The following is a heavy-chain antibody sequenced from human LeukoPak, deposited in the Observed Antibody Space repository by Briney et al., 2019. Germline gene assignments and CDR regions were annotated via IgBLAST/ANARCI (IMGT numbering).Heavy chain of an antibody. Sequence: ASVKVSCKASGGTFSSYAINWVRQATGQGLEWMGWMNPNSGNTGYAQKFQGRVTMTRNTSISTAYMELSSLRSEDTAVYYCARGSGYSSSSFDYWGQGTLVTVSS. D-gene: IGHD6-6*01. CDR2: MNPNSGNT. J-gene: IGHJ4*02. CDR3: ARGSGYSSSSFDY. V-gene: IGHV1-8*02. CDR1: GGTFSSYA.